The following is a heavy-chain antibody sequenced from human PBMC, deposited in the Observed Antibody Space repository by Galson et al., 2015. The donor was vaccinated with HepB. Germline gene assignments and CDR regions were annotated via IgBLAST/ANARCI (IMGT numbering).Heavy chain of an antibody. Sequence: SLRLSCAASGFTFSSYAMHWVRQAPGKGLEWVAVISYDESNKYYVDSVQGRFTISRDNSKNTLYLQMNSLRAEDTAVYYCAGDKGGIAVAGLPDYWGQGTLVTVSS. CDR2: ISYDESNK. CDR3: AGDKGGIAVAGLPDY. CDR1: GFTFSSYA. V-gene: IGHV3-30*03. D-gene: IGHD6-19*01. J-gene: IGHJ4*02.